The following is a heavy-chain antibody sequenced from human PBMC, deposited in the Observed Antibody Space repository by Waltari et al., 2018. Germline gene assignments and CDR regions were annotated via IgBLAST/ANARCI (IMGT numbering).Heavy chain of an antibody. CDR2: IYGGGST. D-gene: IGHD3-3*01. Sequence: EVQLVESGGGLIQPGVSLSPSCAVSGFTVSNNYMSWVRPAPGKGLEWVSVIYGGGSTYYADSVKGRFTISRDSSENTVYLQMSSLRAEDTALYYCARLDFWTGSYYWGQGTLVTVSS. J-gene: IGHJ4*02. CDR3: ARLDFWTGSYY. CDR1: GFTVSNNY. V-gene: IGHV3-53*01.